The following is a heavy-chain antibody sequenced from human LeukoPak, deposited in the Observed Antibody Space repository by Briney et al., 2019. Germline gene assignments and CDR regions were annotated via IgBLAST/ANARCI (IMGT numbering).Heavy chain of an antibody. V-gene: IGHV4-38-2*02. CDR1: GYFFSTCYY. Sequence: WQTLCLTCTVSGYFFSTCYYWDWIRQPPRKWLKWIGTFYHGGNTYYTPSLESRVTISVDTSKNQFSLKLNCVTAADTAVYYCESRRIILGNIVVVPAAALGRYYFDYWGQGTLVTVSS. CDR2: FYHGGNT. J-gene: IGHJ4*02. CDR3: ESRRIILGNIVVVPAAALGRYYFDY. D-gene: IGHD2-2*01.